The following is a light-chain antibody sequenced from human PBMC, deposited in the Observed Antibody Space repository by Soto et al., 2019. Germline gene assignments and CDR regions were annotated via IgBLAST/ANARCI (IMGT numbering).Light chain of an antibody. J-gene: IGLJ1*01. CDR1: SSDLGGYNF. CDR3: SSYTSSSNYV. CDR2: EVT. Sequence: QSVLTQPASVSGSPGQSITISCTGTSSDLGGYNFVSWYQQHPGKAPKLIIYEVTNRPSGVSNRFSGSKSGNTASLTISGLQAEDEAEYYCSSYTSSSNYVFGTGTKLTVL. V-gene: IGLV2-14*01.